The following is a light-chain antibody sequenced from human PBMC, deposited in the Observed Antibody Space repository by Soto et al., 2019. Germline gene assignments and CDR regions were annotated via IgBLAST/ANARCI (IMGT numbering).Light chain of an antibody. CDR2: GNN. V-gene: IGLV1-40*01. Sequence: QSVLTQPPSVSGAPGQRVTISCTGSSSNIGAGYNVHWCQQLPGTAPKLLIYGNNNRPSGVPDRFSGSKSGTSASLAITGLQAEDEADYYCQSYDSSLSGSVVFGGGTKLTVL. CDR3: QSYDSSLSGSVV. CDR1: SSNIGAGYN. J-gene: IGLJ2*01.